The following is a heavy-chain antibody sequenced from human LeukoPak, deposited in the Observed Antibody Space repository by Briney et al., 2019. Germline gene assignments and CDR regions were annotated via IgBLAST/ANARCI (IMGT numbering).Heavy chain of an antibody. Sequence: GGSLRLSCAASGFXFSSYAMSWVRQAPGKGLEWVSSIWGSGGSTYYADSVKGRFTISRDDSKNTLYLQMNSLRAEDTAVYYCASLIGYNNAYWGQGTLVSVSS. CDR2: IWGSGGST. V-gene: IGHV3-23*01. J-gene: IGHJ4*02. CDR1: GFXFSSYA. CDR3: ASLIGYNNAY. D-gene: IGHD1-14*01.